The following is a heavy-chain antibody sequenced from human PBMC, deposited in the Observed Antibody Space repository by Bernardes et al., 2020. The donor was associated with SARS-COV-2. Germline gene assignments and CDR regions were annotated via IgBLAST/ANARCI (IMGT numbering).Heavy chain of an antibody. V-gene: IGHV3-30-3*01. Sequence: GGSLRLSCAASGFTFSNYAIHWVRQAPGEGLEWVALISYDGNYKYYADSVRGRFSISRDNSMNTLYLQLNSLRPEDTATYYCARDAHYLHWYYDLWGRGTLVTVSS. CDR2: ISYDGNYK. CDR1: GFTFSNYA. CDR3: ARDAHYLHWYYDL. D-gene: IGHD1-26*01. J-gene: IGHJ2*01.